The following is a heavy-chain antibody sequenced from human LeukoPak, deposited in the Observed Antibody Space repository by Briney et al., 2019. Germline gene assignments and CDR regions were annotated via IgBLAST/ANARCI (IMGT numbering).Heavy chain of an antibody. V-gene: IGHV3-33*01. CDR3: ARAWEYCSSGSCYSEYLQH. CDR1: GFTFSSFG. Sequence: GGSLRLSCAASGFTFSSFGMHWARKPRGQGQAFVVVLWYDGNNKCSAESVKGRFTISRENSKKTLDLQMNCLRAEVTAVYYCARAWEYCSSGSCYSEYLQHWGHGTMVTLSS. CDR2: LWYDGNNK. D-gene: IGHD2-15*01. J-gene: IGHJ1*01.